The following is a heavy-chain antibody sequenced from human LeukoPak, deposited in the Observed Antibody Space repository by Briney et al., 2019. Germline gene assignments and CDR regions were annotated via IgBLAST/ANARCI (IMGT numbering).Heavy chain of an antibody. J-gene: IGHJ4*02. CDR1: GYTFTGHY. V-gene: IGHV1-18*04. Sequence: GASVKVSCKASGYTFTGHYMHWVRQAPGQGLEWMGWISAYNGNTNYAQKLQGRVTMTTDTSTSTAYMELRSLRSDDTAVYYCARTMYYYDSSGYPVCWGQGTLVTVSS. D-gene: IGHD3-22*01. CDR2: ISAYNGNT. CDR3: ARTMYYYDSSGYPVC.